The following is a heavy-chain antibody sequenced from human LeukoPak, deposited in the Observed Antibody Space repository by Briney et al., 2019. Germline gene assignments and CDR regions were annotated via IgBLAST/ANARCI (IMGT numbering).Heavy chain of an antibody. CDR2: INSDGSST. CDR3: ARDPGTEAAAGMFWFDP. D-gene: IGHD6-13*01. J-gene: IGHJ5*02. Sequence: GGSLRLSCVASGFTFSSYWMHWVRQAPGKGLVWVSRINSDGSSTSYADSVKGRFTISRDNAKNRLDLQMNSLRAEDTAVYYCARDPGTEAAAGMFWFDPWGQGTLVTVSS. CDR1: GFTFSSYW. V-gene: IGHV3-74*01.